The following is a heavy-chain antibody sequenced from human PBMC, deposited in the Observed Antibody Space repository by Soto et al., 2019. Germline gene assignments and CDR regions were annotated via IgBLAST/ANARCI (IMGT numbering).Heavy chain of an antibody. J-gene: IGHJ6*02. V-gene: IGHV1-69*13. Sequence: SVKVSCKASGGTFSSYAISWVRQAPGQGLEWMGGIIPIFGTANYAQKFQGRVTIAADESTSTAYMELSSLRSEDTAVYYCASKPLAAAGLYGMDVWGQGTTVTVSS. CDR1: GGTFSSYA. CDR3: ASKPLAAAGLYGMDV. CDR2: IIPIFGTA. D-gene: IGHD6-13*01.